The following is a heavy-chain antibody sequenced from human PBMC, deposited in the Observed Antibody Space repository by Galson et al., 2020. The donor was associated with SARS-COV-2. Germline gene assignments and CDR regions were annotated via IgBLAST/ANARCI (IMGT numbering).Heavy chain of an antibody. CDR1: GGSISSYY. D-gene: IGHD3-16*02. Sequence: SETLSLTCTVSGGSISSYYWSWIRQPPGKGLEWIGYIYYSGSTNYNPSLKSRVTISVDTSKNQFSLKLSSVTAADTAVYYCARVNDAGRYYDYVWGSYRYPDAFDIWGQGTMVTVSS. V-gene: IGHV4-59*01. CDR2: IYYSGST. J-gene: IGHJ3*02. CDR3: ARVNDAGRYYDYVWGSYRYPDAFDI.